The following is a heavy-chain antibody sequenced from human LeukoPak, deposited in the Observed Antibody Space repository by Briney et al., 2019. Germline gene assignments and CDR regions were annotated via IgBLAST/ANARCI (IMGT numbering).Heavy chain of an antibody. V-gene: IGHV1-69*05. CDR1: GGTFSSYA. J-gene: IGHJ4*02. Sequence: SVKVSCKASGGTFSSYAISWVRQAPGQGLEWMGRIIPIFGTANYAQKFQGRVTITTDESTSTAYMDLSSLRSEDTAVNYCAREGIYSSSSHFDYWGQGTLVTVSS. CDR2: IIPIFGTA. CDR3: AREGIYSSSSHFDY. D-gene: IGHD6-6*01.